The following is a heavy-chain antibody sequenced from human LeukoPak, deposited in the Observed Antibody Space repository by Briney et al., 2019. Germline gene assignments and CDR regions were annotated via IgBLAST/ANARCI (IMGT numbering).Heavy chain of an antibody. CDR1: GFTFSDYY. D-gene: IGHD2-15*01. CDR3: VRVPDIVVVAFDP. J-gene: IGHJ5*02. CDR2: ISSSSSYT. V-gene: IGHV3-11*06. Sequence: GGSLRLSCAASGFTFSDYYMSWIRQAPGKGLEWVSYISSSSSYTNYADSVKGRFTISRDNAKNSLYLQMNSLRAEDTAVYYCVRVPDIVVVAFDPWGQGTLVTVSS.